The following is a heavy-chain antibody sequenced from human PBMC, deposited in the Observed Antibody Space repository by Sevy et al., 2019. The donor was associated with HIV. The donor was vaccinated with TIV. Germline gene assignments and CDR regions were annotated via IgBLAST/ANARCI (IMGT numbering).Heavy chain of an antibody. CDR1: GFTFSIYA. CDR2: EAGSGGST. J-gene: IGHJ3*02. CDR3: AKDLGDPVAFDI. D-gene: IGHD2-21*02. V-gene: IGHV3-23*01. Sequence: GGSLRLSCAASGFTFSIYAMNWVRQAPGKGLEWVSGEAGSGGSTYHADSVKGRFTISRNDSKGTQYLQMNSLRAEDTAVYYCAKDLGDPVAFDIWGQGTMVTVSS.